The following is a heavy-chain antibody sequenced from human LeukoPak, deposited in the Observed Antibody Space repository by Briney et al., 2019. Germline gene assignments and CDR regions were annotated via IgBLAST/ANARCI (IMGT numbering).Heavy chain of an antibody. Sequence: PSETLSLTCAVYGGSFSGYYWSWIRQPPGKGLEWIGESNHSGSTNYNPSLKSRVTISVDTSKNQFSLKLSSVTAADTAVYYCARSYSSGWYTPLPGLDVWGKGTTVTVSS. V-gene: IGHV4-34*01. J-gene: IGHJ6*04. D-gene: IGHD6-19*01. CDR1: GGSFSGYY. CDR2: SNHSGST. CDR3: ARSYSSGWYTPLPGLDV.